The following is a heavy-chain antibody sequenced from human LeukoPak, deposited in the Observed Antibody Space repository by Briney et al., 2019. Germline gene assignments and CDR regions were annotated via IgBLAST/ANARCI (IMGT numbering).Heavy chain of an antibody. D-gene: IGHD3-10*01. Sequence: GGSLRLSCAASGFTFSSYSMNWVRQAPGKGLEWVANIKQDGSEKYYVDSVKGRFTISRDNAKNSLYLQMNSLRAEDTAVYYCARRASVRGAQYNWFDPWGQGTLVTVSS. J-gene: IGHJ5*02. CDR1: GFTFSSYS. CDR2: IKQDGSEK. V-gene: IGHV3-7*01. CDR3: ARRASVRGAQYNWFDP.